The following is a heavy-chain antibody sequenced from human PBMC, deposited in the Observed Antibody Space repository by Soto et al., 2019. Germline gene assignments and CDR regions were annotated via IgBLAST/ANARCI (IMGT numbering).Heavy chain of an antibody. CDR3: VKQHLGLDY. CDR1: GFTFSNYD. D-gene: IGHD7-27*01. J-gene: IGHJ4*02. CDR2: ISYDGSRI. V-gene: IGHV3-30*18. Sequence: QVPLVESGGGVVQPGRSLRLSCATSGFTFSNYDMHWVRQAPGKGLEWVAVISYDGSRIYYVDSVKGRFTISRDTSKNTLSLQMNSLRPEDTALYYCVKQHLGLDYWGQGTLVTVSS.